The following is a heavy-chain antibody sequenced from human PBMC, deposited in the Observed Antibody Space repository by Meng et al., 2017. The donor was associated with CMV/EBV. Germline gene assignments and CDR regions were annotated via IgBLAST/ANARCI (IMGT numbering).Heavy chain of an antibody. D-gene: IGHD3-10*01. CDR1: GETSTSNG. CDR2: ISAYNGNT. CDR3: ARAWVGEEYYFDY. J-gene: IGHJ4*02. V-gene: IGHV1-18*01. Sequence: VLLVEQWAEWKKPGAQVKASCRVSGETSTSNGIIWGRQDPGQGLEWMGWISAYNGNTNYAQKLQGRVTMTTDTSTSTAYMELRSLRSDDTAVYYCARAWVGEEYYFDYWGQGTLVTVAS.